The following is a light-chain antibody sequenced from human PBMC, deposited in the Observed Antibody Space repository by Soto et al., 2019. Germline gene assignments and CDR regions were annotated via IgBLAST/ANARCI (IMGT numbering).Light chain of an antibody. V-gene: IGKV1-27*01. CDR1: QGLSHY. Sequence: IRMTQSPSSLCSSTGLSTGDRVTITCRASQGLSHYLAWYQQKPGKVPRLLIYGASTLQSGVPSRFSGSGSGTDFALTISSLQPEDVATYYCQMYTSAPPRFTFGGGTKVDI. CDR2: GAS. J-gene: IGKJ4*01. CDR3: QMYTSAPPRFT.